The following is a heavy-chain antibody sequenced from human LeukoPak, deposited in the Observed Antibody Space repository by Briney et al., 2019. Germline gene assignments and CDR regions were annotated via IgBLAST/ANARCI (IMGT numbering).Heavy chain of an antibody. CDR1: GYTFTGYY. V-gene: IGHV1-2*06. J-gene: IGHJ5*02. CDR2: INPNSDGT. D-gene: IGHD2-15*01. CDR3: ARICSGGSCLVDP. Sequence: ASVKVSCKASGYTFTGYYMHWVRQAPGQGLEWMGRINPNSDGTNYAQKFQGRVTMTRDTSISTAYMELSRLRSDDTAVYYCARICSGGSCLVDPWGQGTLVTVSS.